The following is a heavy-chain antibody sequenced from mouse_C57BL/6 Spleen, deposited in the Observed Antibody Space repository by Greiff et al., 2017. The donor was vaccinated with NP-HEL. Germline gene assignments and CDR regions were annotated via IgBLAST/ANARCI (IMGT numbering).Heavy chain of an antibody. CDR2: INPSNGGT. CDR1: GYTFTSYW. D-gene: IGHD1-1*01. V-gene: IGHV1-53*01. J-gene: IGHJ1*03. Sequence: QVQLKQPGTELVKPGASVKLSCKASGYTFTSYWMHWVKQRPGQGLEWIGNINPSNGGTNYNEKFKSKATLTVDKSSSTAYMQLSSLTSEDSAVYYGAREGDYGSSYEGDFDVWGTGTTVTVSS. CDR3: AREGDYGSSYEGDFDV.